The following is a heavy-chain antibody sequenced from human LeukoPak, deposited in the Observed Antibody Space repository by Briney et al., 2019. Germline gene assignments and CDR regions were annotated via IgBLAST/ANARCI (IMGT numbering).Heavy chain of an antibody. CDR1: GYTFTGYY. V-gene: IGHV1-46*01. CDR2: INPSGGST. Sequence: GASVKVSCKASGYTFTGYYMHWVRQAPGRGLEWMGWINPSGGSTSYAQKFQGRVTMTRDMSTSTVYMELSSLRSEDTAVYYCAMNSGWDYGYYMDVWGKGTTVTVSS. CDR3: AMNSGWDYGYYMDV. J-gene: IGHJ6*03. D-gene: IGHD6-19*01.